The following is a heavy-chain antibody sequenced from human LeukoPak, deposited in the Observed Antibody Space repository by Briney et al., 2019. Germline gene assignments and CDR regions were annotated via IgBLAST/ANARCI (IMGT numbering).Heavy chain of an antibody. V-gene: IGHV3-21*01. Sequence: GGSLRLSCAASGFTFSSYSMNWVRQAPGKGLEWVSSISSSSSYIYYADSVKGRFTISRDNAKNSLYLQMNSLRAEDTAVYYCARDGSNEVVAATRGDREAPDAFDIWGQGTMVTVSS. CDR1: GFTFSSYS. D-gene: IGHD2-15*01. J-gene: IGHJ3*02. CDR3: ARDGSNEVVAATRGDREAPDAFDI. CDR2: ISSSSSYI.